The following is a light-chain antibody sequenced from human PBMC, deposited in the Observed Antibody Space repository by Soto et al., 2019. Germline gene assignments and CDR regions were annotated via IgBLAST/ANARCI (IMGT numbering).Light chain of an antibody. CDR2: GAS. Sequence: EIVLTQSPGTLSLSPRERATLSCRASQSVRSNFLAWYQQKPGQAPRLLIYGASNRATGIPDRFSGSGSGTDFTLTITRLETEDFAMYYCQRYDNLRKFGQGTKVEI. CDR3: QRYDNLRK. CDR1: QSVRSNF. J-gene: IGKJ1*01. V-gene: IGKV3-20*01.